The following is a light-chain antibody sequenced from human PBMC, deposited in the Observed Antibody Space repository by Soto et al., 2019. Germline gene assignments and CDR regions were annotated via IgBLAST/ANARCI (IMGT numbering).Light chain of an antibody. J-gene: IGLJ1*01. CDR3: SSYTTNGTYV. Sequence: QPVLTQPASVSGSPGQSITITCIGSSSDIGTYYYVSWYHQHPGRAPRIMIYEVANRPSGVSDRFSGSKSGSTASLTISGLQAEDEGDYYCSSYTTNGTYVFGSGTKLTVL. V-gene: IGLV2-14*01. CDR1: SSDIGTYYY. CDR2: EVA.